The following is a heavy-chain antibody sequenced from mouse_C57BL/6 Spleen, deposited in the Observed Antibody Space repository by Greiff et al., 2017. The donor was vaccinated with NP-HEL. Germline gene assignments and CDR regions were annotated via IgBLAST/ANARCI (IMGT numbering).Heavy chain of an antibody. V-gene: IGHV5-4*01. CDR3: ARDKVYGSSHAMDY. J-gene: IGHJ4*01. Sequence: DVRVVESGGGLVKPGGSLKLSCAASGFTFSSYAMSWVRQTPEKRLEWVATISDGGSYTYYPDNVKGRFTISRDNAKNNLSLQMGHLKSEDTAMYYCARDKVYGSSHAMDYWGQGTSVTVSS. D-gene: IGHD1-1*01. CDR1: GFTFSSYA. CDR2: ISDGGSYT.